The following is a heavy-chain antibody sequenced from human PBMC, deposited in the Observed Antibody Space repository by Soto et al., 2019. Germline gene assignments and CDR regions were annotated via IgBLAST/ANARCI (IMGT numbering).Heavy chain of an antibody. CDR3: AKANRILGLRSSSEYYFDY. Sequence: GGSLRLSCAASGFTFSSYAMNWVRQAPGKGLEWVSGISDSGVSTYYADSVKGRFTISRDNSKNTLYLQMNSLRAEDTAVYYCAKANRILGLRSSSEYYFDYWGQGTLVTVSS. CDR2: ISDSGVST. V-gene: IGHV3-23*01. J-gene: IGHJ4*02. CDR1: GFTFSSYA. D-gene: IGHD4-17*01.